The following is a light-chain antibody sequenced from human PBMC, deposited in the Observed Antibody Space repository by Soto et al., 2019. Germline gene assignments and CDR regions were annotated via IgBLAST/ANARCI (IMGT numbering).Light chain of an antibody. CDR3: QQYSSLWA. CDR1: QTISSW. V-gene: IGKV1-5*03. J-gene: IGKJ1*01. Sequence: DIQMTQSPSTLSGSVGDRVTITCRASQTISSWLAWYQRKPGKAPTLLIYNASTLKGGVPSRFSGTDSGAEFTLTISRLQPEDVATYYCQQYSSLWAFGQGTKVDIK. CDR2: NAS.